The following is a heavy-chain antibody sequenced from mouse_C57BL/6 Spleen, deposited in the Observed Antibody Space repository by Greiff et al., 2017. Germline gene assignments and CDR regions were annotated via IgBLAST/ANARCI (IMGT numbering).Heavy chain of an antibody. CDR2: IYPGSGNT. CDR3: ARWGDDYDEAWFAY. J-gene: IGHJ3*01. D-gene: IGHD2-4*01. CDR1: GYTFTDYY. Sequence: VKLVESGAELVRPGASVKLSCKASGYTFTDYYINWVKQRPGQGLEWIARIYPGSGNTYYNEKFKGKATLTAEKSSSTAYMQLSSLTSEDSAVYFCARWGDDYDEAWFAYWGQGTLVTVSA. V-gene: IGHV1-76*01.